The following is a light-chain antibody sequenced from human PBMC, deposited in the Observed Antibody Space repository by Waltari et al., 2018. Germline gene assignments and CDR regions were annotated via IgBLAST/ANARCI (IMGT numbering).Light chain of an antibody. CDR2: GAS. CDR1: QGVRNN. CDR3: QQYNNWPPWT. J-gene: IGKJ1*01. V-gene: IGKV3-15*01. Sequence: EIVMTQSPATLSVSPGERATLSCRASQGVRNNLVWYKQKPGQAPRLLIYGASTRVTGIPARFSGSGSGTEFTLIISSLQSEDFAVYYCQQYNNWPPWTFGQGTKVEIK.